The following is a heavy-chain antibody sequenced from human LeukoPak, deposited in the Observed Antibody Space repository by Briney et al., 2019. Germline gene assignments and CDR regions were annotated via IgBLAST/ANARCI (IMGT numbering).Heavy chain of an antibody. CDR3: ATGRGYCSSTSCPHSDAFDI. J-gene: IGHJ3*02. Sequence: ASVKVSCKASGYTFTGYYMHWVRQAPGQGLEWMGWINPNSGGTNYAQKVQGRVTMTRDTSISTAYMELSRLRSDDTAVYYCATGRGYCSSTSCPHSDAFDIWGQGTMVTVSS. V-gene: IGHV1-2*02. CDR1: GYTFTGYY. D-gene: IGHD2-2*03. CDR2: INPNSGGT.